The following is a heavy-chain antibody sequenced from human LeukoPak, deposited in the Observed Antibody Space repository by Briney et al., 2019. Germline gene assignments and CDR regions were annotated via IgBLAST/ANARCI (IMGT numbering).Heavy chain of an antibody. Sequence: GGSLRLSCAASGFTFSSYAMHWVRQAPGKGLEWVALMSYDGSNIPYADSVKGRFTISRDNSKNTLYLQMNSLRPQDTAVYYCAREPTGYTSGWYRYFQHWGQGTLVTVSS. V-gene: IGHV3-30*04. CDR3: AREPTGYTSGWYRYFQH. D-gene: IGHD6-19*01. J-gene: IGHJ1*01. CDR1: GFTFSSYA. CDR2: MSYDGSNI.